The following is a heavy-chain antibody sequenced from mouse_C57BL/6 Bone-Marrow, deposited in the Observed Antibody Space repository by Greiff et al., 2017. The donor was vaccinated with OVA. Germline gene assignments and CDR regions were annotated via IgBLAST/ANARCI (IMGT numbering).Heavy chain of an antibody. Sequence: EVKLMESGGGLVKPGGSLKLSCAASGFTFSSYAMSWVRQTPEKRLEWVATISDGGSYTYYPDNVKGRFTISRDNAKNNLYLQMSHRKYEDTAMYYCARGDYGSSQYYFDYWGQVTTLTVSS. D-gene: IGHD1-1*01. CDR2: ISDGGSYT. CDR3: ARGDYGSSQYYFDY. J-gene: IGHJ2*01. CDR1: GFTFSSYA. V-gene: IGHV5-4*03.